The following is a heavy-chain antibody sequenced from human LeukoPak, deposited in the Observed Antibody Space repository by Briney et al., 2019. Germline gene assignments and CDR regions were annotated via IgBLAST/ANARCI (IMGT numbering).Heavy chain of an antibody. J-gene: IGHJ4*02. CDR3: ARGREGDY. CDR1: GFTFSNHN. V-gene: IGHV3-20*04. CDR2: INWNGGST. Sequence: GGSLRLSCAASGFTFSNHNMNWVRQAPGKGLEWVSGINWNGGSTGYADSVKGLFTISRDNAKNSLYLQMNSLRAEDTAVYYCARGREGDYWGQGTLVTVSS.